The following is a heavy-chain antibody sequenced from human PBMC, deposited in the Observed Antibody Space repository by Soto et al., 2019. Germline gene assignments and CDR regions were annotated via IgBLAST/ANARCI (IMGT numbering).Heavy chain of an antibody. J-gene: IGHJ4*02. CDR3: AKDPRYISSRHGAWIDY. CDR1: GGSISSYY. CDR2: IYYSGST. D-gene: IGHD6-13*01. Sequence: SETLSLTCTVSGGSISSYYWSWIRQPPGKGLEWIGYIYYSGSTNYNPSLKSRVTISVDTSKNQFSLKLSSVTAEDTAVYYCAKDPRYISSRHGAWIDYWGQGSLVTV. V-gene: IGHV4-59*01.